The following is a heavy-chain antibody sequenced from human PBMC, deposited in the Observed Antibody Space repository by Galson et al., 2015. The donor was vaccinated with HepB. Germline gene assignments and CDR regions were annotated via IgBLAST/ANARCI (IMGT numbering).Heavy chain of an antibody. Sequence: SLRLSCAASGFTFSNYAISWVRQAPGKGLEWVSTISGSGDNTYYADSVKGRFTISRDNSKNTLYLQMNSLRAEDTAVYYCAKHPNPNVYWSQATLVTVSS. D-gene: IGHD1-14*01. CDR1: GFTFSNYA. J-gene: IGHJ4*02. CDR3: AKHPNPNVY. V-gene: IGHV3-23*01. CDR2: ISGSGDNT.